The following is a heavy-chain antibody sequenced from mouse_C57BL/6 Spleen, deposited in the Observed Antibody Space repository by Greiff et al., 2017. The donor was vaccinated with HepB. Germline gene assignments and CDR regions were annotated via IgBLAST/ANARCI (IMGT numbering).Heavy chain of an antibody. D-gene: IGHD1-1*01. V-gene: IGHV1-7*01. CDR2: INPSSGYT. J-gene: IGHJ3*01. CDR3: AREGFITTVVEEAWFAY. CDR1: GYTFTSYW. Sequence: VQLQQSGAELAKPGASVKLSCKASGYTFTSYWMHWVKQRPGQGLEWIGYINPSSGYTKYNQKFKDKATLTADKSSSTAYMQLSSLTYEDPAVYYCAREGFITTVVEEAWFAYWGQGTLVTVSA.